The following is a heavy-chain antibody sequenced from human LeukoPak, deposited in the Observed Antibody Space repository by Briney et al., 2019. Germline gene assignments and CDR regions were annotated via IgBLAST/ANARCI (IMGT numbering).Heavy chain of an antibody. J-gene: IGHJ4*02. D-gene: IGHD5-18*01. CDR3: AKARGGDSYGIADY. V-gene: IGHV3-9*01. CDR1: GFTFDDYA. CDR2: ISWNSGSI. Sequence: GGSLRLSCAASGFTFDDYAMHWVRQAPGKGLEWVSGISWNSGSIGYADSVKGRFTISRDNAKNSLYLQMNSLRAEDTALYYCAKARGGDSYGIADYWGQGTLVTVSS.